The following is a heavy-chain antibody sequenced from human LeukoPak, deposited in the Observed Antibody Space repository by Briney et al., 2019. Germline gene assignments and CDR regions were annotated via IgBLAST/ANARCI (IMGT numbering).Heavy chain of an antibody. Sequence: SGPTLVKPTQTLTLTCSFSGFSVTTSGVGVGWIRQPPGKALEWLALIFWDGDKYYSPSLKSRLTITTDTSKNQVVLSMTNVDPVDTGTYYFAHIAATLAQLNYDILQWGLFDSWGQGTLVTVSS. V-gene: IGHV2-5*02. CDR3: AHIAATLAQLNYDILQWGLFDS. CDR1: GFSVTTSGVG. CDR2: IFWDGDK. D-gene: IGHD3-9*01. J-gene: IGHJ5*01.